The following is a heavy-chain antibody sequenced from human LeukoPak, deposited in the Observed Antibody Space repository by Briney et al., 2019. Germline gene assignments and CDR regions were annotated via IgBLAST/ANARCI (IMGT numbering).Heavy chain of an antibody. CDR2: INTNTGNP. CDR1: GYTFTSYA. J-gene: IGHJ4*02. V-gene: IGHV7-4-1*02. CDR3: ARGGLGVVITRPFDY. D-gene: IGHD3-3*01. Sequence: ASVKVSCKASGYTFTSYAMNWVRQAPGQGLEWMGWINTNTGNPTYAQGFTGRFVFSLDTSVSTAYLQISSLKAEDTAVYYCARGGLGVVITRPFDYWGQGTLVTVSS.